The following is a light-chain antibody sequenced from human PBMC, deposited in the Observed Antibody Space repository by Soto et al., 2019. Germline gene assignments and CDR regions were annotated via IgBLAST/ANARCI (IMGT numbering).Light chain of an antibody. CDR1: SSDVGGYNY. Sequence: QSALTQPRSVSASPGQSVAISCTGTSSDVGGYNYVSWYQQHPGKAPKLMIXXVXXXPXXXXDXFSGSKSGNTASLTISGLQAEXEADYYCCSYAGSPYVFGTGTKVTVL. CDR3: CSYAGSPYV. V-gene: IGLV2-11*01. CDR2: XVX. J-gene: IGLJ1*01.